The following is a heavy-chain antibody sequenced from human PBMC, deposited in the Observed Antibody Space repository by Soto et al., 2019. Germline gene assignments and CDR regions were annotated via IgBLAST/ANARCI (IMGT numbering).Heavy chain of an antibody. CDR2: ISGSGDLT. D-gene: IGHD3-22*01. CDR3: AKDRTITMIVVPHAFDI. V-gene: IGHV3-23*01. Sequence: EVQLLESGGGLVQPGGSLRLSCAASRFTSSNYAMSWVRQAPGRGLEWVSGISGSGDLTYYADSVKGRFTISRDNSENMVYLQMNSLRAEDTAVYYCAKDRTITMIVVPHAFDIWGQGTMVTVSS. J-gene: IGHJ3*02. CDR1: RFTSSNYA.